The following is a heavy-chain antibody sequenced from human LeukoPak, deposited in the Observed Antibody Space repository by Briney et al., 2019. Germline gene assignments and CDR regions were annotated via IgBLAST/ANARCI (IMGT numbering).Heavy chain of an antibody. V-gene: IGHV3-7*01. CDR3: ARTSSSGYYSR. J-gene: IGHJ4*02. CDR1: GFTFSSYW. D-gene: IGHD3-22*01. Sequence: GGPLRLSCAASGFTFSSYWMSWVRQAPGKGLEWVANIKQDGSEKYYVDSVKGRFTISRDNAKNSLYLQMNSLRAEDTTVYYCARTSSSGYYSRWGQGTLVTVSS. CDR2: IKQDGSEK.